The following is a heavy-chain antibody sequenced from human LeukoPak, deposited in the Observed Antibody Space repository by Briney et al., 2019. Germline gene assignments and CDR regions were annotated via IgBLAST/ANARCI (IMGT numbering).Heavy chain of an antibody. V-gene: IGHV3-30*02. J-gene: IGHJ6*03. CDR1: EFTFSSYG. CDR2: IRSDASIK. Sequence: GGSLRLSCAASEFTFSSYGMHWVRQAPGKGLEWVTFIRSDASIKYYADSVKGRFTISRDNSKNTLYLQMSSLRAEDTAVYYCARDGYYYYMDVWGKGTTVTVSS. CDR3: ARDGYYYYMDV.